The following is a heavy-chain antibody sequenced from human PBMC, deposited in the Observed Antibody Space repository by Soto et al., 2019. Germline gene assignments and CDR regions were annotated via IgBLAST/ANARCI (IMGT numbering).Heavy chain of an antibody. Sequence: ASVKVSCKASGYTFTSYAMHWVRQAPGQRLEWMGWINAGNGNTKYSQKFQGRVTITRDTSASTAYMELSSLRSEDTAVYYCARDWFGITIFGVGTDYYYGMDVWGQGTTVTVS. D-gene: IGHD3-3*01. CDR1: GYTFTSYA. CDR3: ARDWFGITIFGVGTDYYYGMDV. J-gene: IGHJ6*02. CDR2: INAGNGNT. V-gene: IGHV1-3*01.